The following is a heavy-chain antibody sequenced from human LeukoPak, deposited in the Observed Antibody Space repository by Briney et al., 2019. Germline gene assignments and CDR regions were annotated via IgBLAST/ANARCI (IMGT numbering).Heavy chain of an antibody. V-gene: IGHV1-69*04. CDR1: GGTFSSFA. J-gene: IGHJ4*02. CDR3: ARVPQVCDILTDRCSAEDYFDY. D-gene: IGHD3-9*01. Sequence: SVKVSCKASGGTFSSFAITWVRQAPGQGLEWMGRIIPVVGIVNYEQKFQDRVMITADRSTSTAYMELSSLRSEDTAVYYCARVPQVCDILTDRCSAEDYFDYWGQGTLLTVSS. CDR2: IIPVVGIV.